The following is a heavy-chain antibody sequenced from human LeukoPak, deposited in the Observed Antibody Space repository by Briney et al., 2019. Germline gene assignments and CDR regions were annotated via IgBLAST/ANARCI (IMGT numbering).Heavy chain of an antibody. V-gene: IGHV3-30-3*01. J-gene: IGHJ4*02. CDR3: ARSDTSGWPNFDY. CDR1: GFTFSSYA. Sequence: GGSLRLSCAASGFTFSSYAMHWVRQAPGKGLEWVAVISYDGSNKYYADSVKGRFTISRDNSKNTLYLQMNSLRAEDTAVYYCARSDTSGWPNFDYWGQGTLVTVSS. CDR2: ISYDGSNK. D-gene: IGHD6-19*01.